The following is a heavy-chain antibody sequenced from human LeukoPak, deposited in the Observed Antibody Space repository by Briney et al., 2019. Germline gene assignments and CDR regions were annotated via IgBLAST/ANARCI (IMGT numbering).Heavy chain of an antibody. D-gene: IGHD2-2*01. CDR3: ARDRDIVGVPAAPADY. CDR1: GYTFISYG. J-gene: IGHJ4*02. V-gene: IGHV1-18*01. Sequence: ASVKVSCKASGYTFISYGISWVRQAPGQGLEWMGWISAYNGNTKSAQKFQGRVTMTRATSTSTAYMELRSLRSDDTAMYYCARDRDIVGVPAAPADYWGQGTLVTVSS. CDR2: ISAYNGNT.